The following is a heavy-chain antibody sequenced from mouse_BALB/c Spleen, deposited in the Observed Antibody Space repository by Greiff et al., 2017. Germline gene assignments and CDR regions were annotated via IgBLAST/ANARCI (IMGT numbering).Heavy chain of an antibody. CDR1: GFNIKDYY. V-gene: IGHV14-1*02. D-gene: IGHD2-1*01. Sequence: VHVKQSGAELVRPGALVKLSCKASGFNIKDYYMHWVKQRPEQGLEWIGWIDPENGNTIYDPKFQGKASITADTPSNTAYLQLSSLTSEDTAVYYCAREGNPGYWGQGTTLTVSS. CDR2: IDPENGNT. J-gene: IGHJ2*01. CDR3: AREGNPGY.